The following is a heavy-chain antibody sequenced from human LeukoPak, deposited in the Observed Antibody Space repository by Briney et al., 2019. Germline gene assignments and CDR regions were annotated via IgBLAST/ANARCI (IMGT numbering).Heavy chain of an antibody. CDR1: GSTVSSNY. CDR2: IYSGGST. V-gene: IGHV3-66*01. J-gene: IGHJ6*02. CDR3: AREIGSGSYLGYYYYGMDV. Sequence: GGSLRLSCAASGSTVSSNYMSWVRQAPGKGLEWVSVIYSGGSTYYADSVKGRFTISRDNSKNTLYLQMNSLRAEDTAVYYCAREIGSGSYLGYYYYGMDVWGQGTTVTVSS. D-gene: IGHD3-10*01.